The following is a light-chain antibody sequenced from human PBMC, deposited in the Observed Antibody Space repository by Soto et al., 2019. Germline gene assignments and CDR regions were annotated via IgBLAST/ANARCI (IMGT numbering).Light chain of an antibody. CDR2: RAS. Sequence: IVMTQSPATLSVSPGESATLSCRASQNIYYNVAWYQHRPGQAPRLLIYRASTRATGVPARFSGSGSGTEFTLNISSLQSEDFTVYSCLQYHNLWAFGQGTKVEI. J-gene: IGKJ1*01. V-gene: IGKV3-15*01. CDR1: QNIYYN. CDR3: LQYHNLWA.